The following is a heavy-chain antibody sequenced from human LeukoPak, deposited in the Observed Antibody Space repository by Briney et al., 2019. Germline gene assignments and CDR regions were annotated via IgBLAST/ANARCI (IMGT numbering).Heavy chain of an antibody. D-gene: IGHD3-10*01. CDR3: ARHYGSGRPYFDY. Sequence: SETLSLTCTVSGGSINNYYWSWIRQPPGKGLEWIGYIYYSGSTNYNPSLKSRVTISVDTPKNQFSLKLSSVTAADTAVYYCARHYGSGRPYFDYWGQGTLVTVPS. CDR2: IYYSGST. V-gene: IGHV4-59*08. CDR1: GGSINNYY. J-gene: IGHJ4*02.